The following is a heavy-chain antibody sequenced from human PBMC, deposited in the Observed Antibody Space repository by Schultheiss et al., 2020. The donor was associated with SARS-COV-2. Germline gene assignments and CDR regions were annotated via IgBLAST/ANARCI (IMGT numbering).Heavy chain of an antibody. Sequence: SETLSLTCTVSGGSISSGGYYWSWIRQHPGKGLEWIGYIYYSGSTNYNPSLKSRVTISVDTSKNQFSLKLSSVTAADTAVYYCARVPDTSYDFWSGYYGSWFDPWGQGTLVTVSS. CDR2: IYYSGST. J-gene: IGHJ5*02. D-gene: IGHD3-3*01. CDR1: GGSISSGGYY. CDR3: ARVPDTSYDFWSGYYGSWFDP. V-gene: IGHV4-61*08.